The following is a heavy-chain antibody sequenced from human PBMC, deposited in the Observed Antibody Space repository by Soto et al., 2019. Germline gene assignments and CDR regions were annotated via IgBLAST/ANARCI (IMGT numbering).Heavy chain of an antibody. V-gene: IGHV1-46*01. CDR1: GYTFTNYF. Sequence: ASVKVSCKASGYTFTNYFMHWVRQAPGQGLEWMGIINPSGGSTSYAQKFQGRVTMTKNTLSLHLNTLKPEDTAVYHCAKDRVGGTFYTPLGFWGQGTLVTVSS. CDR2: INPSGGST. J-gene: IGHJ4*02. D-gene: IGHD1-7*01. CDR3: AKDRVGGTFYTPLGF.